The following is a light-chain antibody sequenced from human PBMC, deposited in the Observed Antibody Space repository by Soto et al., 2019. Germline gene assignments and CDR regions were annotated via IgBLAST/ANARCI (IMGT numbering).Light chain of an antibody. Sequence: EIVLTQSPGTLSLSPGERATLSCVASQSVSSSFLAWYQQKPGQAPRLLIYGASNRATGIPDRFSGSGSGTEFTLTNSRLEPEEFAVYYCQQYDSSPRTFGQGTKVEIK. CDR1: QSVSSSF. J-gene: IGKJ1*01. V-gene: IGKV3-20*01. CDR3: QQYDSSPRT. CDR2: GAS.